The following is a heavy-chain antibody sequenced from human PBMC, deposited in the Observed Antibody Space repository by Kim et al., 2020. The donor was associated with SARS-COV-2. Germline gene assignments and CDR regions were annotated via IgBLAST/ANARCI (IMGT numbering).Heavy chain of an antibody. D-gene: IGHD6-19*01. Sequence: YVDSVKGRCTISSDNAKTSLYLKMNSLRAEETAVYYCARVAVAGYYFDYWGQGTLVTVSS. J-gene: IGHJ4*02. V-gene: IGHV3-7*03. CDR3: ARVAVAGYYFDY.